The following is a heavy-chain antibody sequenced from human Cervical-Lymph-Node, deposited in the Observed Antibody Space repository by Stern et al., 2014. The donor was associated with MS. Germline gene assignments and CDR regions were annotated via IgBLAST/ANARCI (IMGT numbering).Heavy chain of an antibody. Sequence: VQLVESWGGVVQPGRSLRLSCAVSGFTFSSYTMHWVRQAPGKGLEWVAVISFDGGTKFYADSVEGRFTLSRDNSNDTLFLQMNSLRTEDTAVYYCARDRWGSGSAWQLDFWGQGILVTVSS. CDR2: ISFDGGTK. CDR1: GFTFSSYT. D-gene: IGHD6-25*01. J-gene: IGHJ4*02. V-gene: IGHV3-30*04. CDR3: ARDRWGSGSAWQLDF.